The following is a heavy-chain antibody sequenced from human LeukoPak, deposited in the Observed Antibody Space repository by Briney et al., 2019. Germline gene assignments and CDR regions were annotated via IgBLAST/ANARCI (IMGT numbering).Heavy chain of an antibody. CDR3: ARAKTNSYYYYMAV. CDR1: GFTFGSYW. J-gene: IGHJ6*03. Sequence: GGSLRLSFAASGFTFGSYWMTWVRQAPRRGLEWVANIKQDGSEKYYVDSVKDRFAISRDNAKNSVSLQMNSLRAEDTAVYYCARAKTNSYYYYMAVWGKGTTVTVSS. V-gene: IGHV3-7*01. CDR2: IKQDGSEK.